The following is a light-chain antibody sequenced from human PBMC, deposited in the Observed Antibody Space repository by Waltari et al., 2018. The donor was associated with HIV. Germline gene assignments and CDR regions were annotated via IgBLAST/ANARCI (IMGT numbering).Light chain of an antibody. J-gene: IGKJ4*01. V-gene: IGKV4-1*01. CDR3: QQYYSIPPLT. CDR2: WAS. Sequence: DIVMTQSPDSLAVSLGERATINCKSSQRVLSSSNNKNYLAWYQQKPGQPPRLLIYWASTRESGVPDRCSGSGSGTDFTLTISSLQAEDVAVYYCQQYYSIPPLTFGGGTKVEIK. CDR1: QRVLSSSNNKNY.